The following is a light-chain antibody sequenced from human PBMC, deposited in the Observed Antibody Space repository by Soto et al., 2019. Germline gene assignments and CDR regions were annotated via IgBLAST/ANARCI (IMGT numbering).Light chain of an antibody. CDR3: SSYTLSTSFV. J-gene: IGLJ1*01. Sequence: QSALTQPASVSGSPGQSITISCTGTSSDVGAYTSVSWYQHHPGKAPKLMIYEVSNRPSGVSNRFSGSKSGNTASLTISGLQAEDEADYHCSSYTLSTSFVFGTGTQLTVL. V-gene: IGLV2-14*01. CDR1: SSDVGAYTS. CDR2: EVS.